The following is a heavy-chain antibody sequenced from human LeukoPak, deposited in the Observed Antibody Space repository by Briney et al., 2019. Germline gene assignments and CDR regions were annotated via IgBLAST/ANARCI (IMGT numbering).Heavy chain of an antibody. Sequence: GGSLRLSCAASGFTVSSNYMSWVRKAPGKGLEWVSVIYSGGSTYYADSVKGRFTISRDNSKNTPYLQMNSLRAEDTAVYYCARVGIVGASRFDYWGQGTLVTVSS. D-gene: IGHD1-26*01. CDR3: ARVGIVGASRFDY. V-gene: IGHV3-66*02. CDR2: IYSGGST. CDR1: GFTVSSNY. J-gene: IGHJ4*02.